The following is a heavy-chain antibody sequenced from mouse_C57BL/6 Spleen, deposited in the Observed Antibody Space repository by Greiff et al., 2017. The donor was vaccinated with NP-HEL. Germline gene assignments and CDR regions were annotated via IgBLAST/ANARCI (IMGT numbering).Heavy chain of an antibody. CDR3: AMPTGTDWYFDV. V-gene: IGHV1-74*01. CDR1: GYTFTSYW. D-gene: IGHD4-1*02. J-gene: IGHJ1*03. Sequence: VQLQHPGAELVKPGASVKVSCKASGYTFTSYWMHWVKQRPGQGLEWIGRIHPSDSDTNYNQKFKGKATLTVDKSSSTAYMQLSSLTSEDSAVYYCAMPTGTDWYFDVWGTGTTVTVSS. CDR2: IHPSDSDT.